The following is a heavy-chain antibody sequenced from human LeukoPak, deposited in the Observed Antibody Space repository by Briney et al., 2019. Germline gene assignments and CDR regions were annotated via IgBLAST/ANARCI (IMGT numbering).Heavy chain of an antibody. CDR2: IYGGSST. Sequence: GGSLRLSCAASGFTVSSNYMSWVRQARGKALECVSLIYGGSSTYYADSVKGRFTISRDNSKNTIFLQLTSLRVEDTAVYYCASKGQYCGTLTCKDYWGRGTLVTVSS. J-gene: IGHJ4*02. D-gene: IGHD2-21*01. CDR3: ASKGQYCGTLTCKDY. CDR1: GFTVSSNY. V-gene: IGHV3-53*01.